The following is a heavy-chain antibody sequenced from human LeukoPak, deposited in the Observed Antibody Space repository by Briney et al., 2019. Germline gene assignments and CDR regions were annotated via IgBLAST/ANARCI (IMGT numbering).Heavy chain of an antibody. CDR2: IIPIFGTA. CDR3: ARALLLFGGSYYFDTAFDI. CDR1: GGTFSSYA. J-gene: IGHJ3*02. V-gene: IGHV1-69*13. Sequence: SVKVSCEASGGTFSSYAISWVRQAPGQGLEWMGGIIPIFGTANYAQKFQGRVTITADESTSTAYMELSSLRSEDTAVYYCARALLLFGGSYYFDTAFDIWGQGTMVTVSS. D-gene: IGHD1-26*01.